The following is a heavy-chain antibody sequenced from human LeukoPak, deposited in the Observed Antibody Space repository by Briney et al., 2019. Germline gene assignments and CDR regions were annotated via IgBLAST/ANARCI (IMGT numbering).Heavy chain of an antibody. CDR2: ISGSGGST. V-gene: IGHV3-23*01. CDR1: GFTFSSYA. D-gene: IGHD4-23*01. CDR3: ARGLIRDYGVKADAFDI. J-gene: IGHJ3*02. Sequence: GGSLRLSCAASGFTFSSYAMSWVRQAPGKGLEWVSGISGSGGSTYYADSVKGRFTISRDNAKNSLYLQMNSLRAEDTAVYYCARGLIRDYGVKADAFDIWGQGTMVTVSS.